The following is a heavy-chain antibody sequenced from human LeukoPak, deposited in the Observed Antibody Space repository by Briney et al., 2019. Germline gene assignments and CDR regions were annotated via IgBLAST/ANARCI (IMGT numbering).Heavy chain of an antibody. V-gene: IGHV1-18*01. CDR3: AKSHDDYGDSFDAFDI. CDR2: ISAYNGDT. J-gene: IGHJ3*02. D-gene: IGHD4-17*01. Sequence: GASVKVSCKASGYTFTAYGVAWVRQAPGQGLEWIGWISAYNGDTDYAQNFQGRVTMTTDTSSSTAYIELRSLRSDDTALYYCAKSHDDYGDSFDAFDIWGQGTMVTVSS. CDR1: GYTFTAYG.